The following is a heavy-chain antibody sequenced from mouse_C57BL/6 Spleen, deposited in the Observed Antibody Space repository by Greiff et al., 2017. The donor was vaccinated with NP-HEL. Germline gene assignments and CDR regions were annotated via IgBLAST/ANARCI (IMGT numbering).Heavy chain of an antibody. D-gene: IGHD4-1*01. V-gene: IGHV1-26*01. J-gene: IGHJ2*01. Sequence: EVQLQQSGPELVKPGASVKISCKASGYTFTDYYMNWVKQSHGKSLEWIGDINPNNGGTSYNQQFKGKATLTVDKSSSTAYMERRSLTSEDSAVYYCARPANWRYYFDYWGQGTTLTVAS. CDR2: INPNNGGT. CDR3: ARPANWRYYFDY. CDR1: GYTFTDYY.